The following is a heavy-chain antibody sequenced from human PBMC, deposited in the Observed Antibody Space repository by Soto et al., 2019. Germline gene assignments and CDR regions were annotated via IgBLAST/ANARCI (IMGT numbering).Heavy chain of an antibody. CDR2: ITYEGSNT. V-gene: IGHV3-30*18. CDR1: GFMFPNFG. CDR3: AKARGANNWANYYGLDV. D-gene: IGHD1-1*01. Sequence: QVQLVESGGGVVQPGRSLRLSCAASGFMFPNFGMHWVRQAPGKGLEWLALITYEGSNTHYADAVKGRFTISRDNGKNTVSLQMDNLRTEDAAIYYCAKARGANNWANYYGLDVWSQGTTVTVS. J-gene: IGHJ6*02.